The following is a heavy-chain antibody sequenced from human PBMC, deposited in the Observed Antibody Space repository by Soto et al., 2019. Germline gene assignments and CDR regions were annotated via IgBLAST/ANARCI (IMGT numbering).Heavy chain of an antibody. CDR2: INPNSGGT. J-gene: IGHJ4*02. D-gene: IGHD5-12*01. V-gene: IGHV1-2*04. CDR3: ARSAGAGVATIKGGEFDY. Sequence: QVQLVQSGAEVKKPGASVKVSCKASGYTFTGYYMHWVRQAPGQGLEWMGWINPNSGGTNYAQKFQGWVTMTRDTSISTAYMELSRLRSDDTAVDYCARSAGAGVATIKGGEFDYWGQGTLVTVSS. CDR1: GYTFTGYY.